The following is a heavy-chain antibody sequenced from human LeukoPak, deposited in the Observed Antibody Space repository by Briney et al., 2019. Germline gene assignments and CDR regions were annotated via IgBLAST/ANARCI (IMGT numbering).Heavy chain of an antibody. CDR3: AKDLGIGGSYYDY. Sequence: GRSLRLSCAASGFTFSSYAMSWVRQAPGKGLEWVSAISGSGGSTYYADSVKGRFTISRDNSKNTLYLQMNSLRAEDTAVYYCAKDLGIGGSYYDYWGQGTLVTVSS. D-gene: IGHD1-26*01. J-gene: IGHJ4*02. CDR2: ISGSGGST. V-gene: IGHV3-23*01. CDR1: GFTFSSYA.